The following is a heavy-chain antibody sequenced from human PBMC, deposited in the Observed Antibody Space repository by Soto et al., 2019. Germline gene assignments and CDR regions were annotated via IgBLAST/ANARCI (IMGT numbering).Heavy chain of an antibody. CDR1: GDSISTEGYY. Sequence: SETLSLTCSVSGDSISTEGYYWGWVRQPAGKGLEWIGHIFSSGRTSYNPSLKSRLSMSIDMSKNLFSLNLSSVTAADTAVYYCARGWDVKYFDHWGQGTLVTVSS. J-gene: IGHJ4*02. CDR2: IFSSGRT. V-gene: IGHV4-61*09. D-gene: IGHD1-26*01. CDR3: ARGWDVKYFDH.